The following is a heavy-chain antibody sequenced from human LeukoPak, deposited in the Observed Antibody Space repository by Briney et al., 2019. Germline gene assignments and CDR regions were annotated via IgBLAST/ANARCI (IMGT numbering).Heavy chain of an antibody. CDR1: GFTFSSYS. J-gene: IGHJ4*02. CDR3: ARVPDQGFDY. D-gene: IGHD1-14*01. CDR2: ISSSSSTI. V-gene: IGHV3-48*02. Sequence: GGSLRLSCAASGFTFSSYSMNWVRQAPGKGVEWVSYISSSSSTIYYADSVKGRFTISRDNAKNSLYLQMNSLRDEATAVYYCARVPDQGFDYWGQGTLVTVSS.